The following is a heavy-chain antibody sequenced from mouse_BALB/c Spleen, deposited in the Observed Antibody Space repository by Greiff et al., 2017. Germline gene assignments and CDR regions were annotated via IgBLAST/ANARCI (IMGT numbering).Heavy chain of an antibody. CDR2: IYPGNSDT. V-gene: IGHV1-5*01. CDR1: GYSFTSYW. CDR3: TEDDYFDY. Sequence: VQLQQSGTVLARPGASVKLSCKASGYSFTSYWMHWVKQRPGQGLEWIGAIYPGNSDTSYNQKLKGKAKLPAVTSASTAYMELSSLTNEDSAVYYCTEDDYFDYWGQGTTLTVSA. J-gene: IGHJ2*01.